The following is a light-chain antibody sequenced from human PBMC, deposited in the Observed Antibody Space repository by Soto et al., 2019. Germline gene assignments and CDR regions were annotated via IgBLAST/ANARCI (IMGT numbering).Light chain of an antibody. CDR1: QSISSY. J-gene: IGKJ1*01. CDR3: QQYNSFPWT. V-gene: IGKV1-39*01. Sequence: DIQMTQSPSSLSASIGDRVTITCRASQSISSYLNWYQQKPGKAPMLLIYGATNLQSGVPSRFSGSGSGIEFTLTISRLQPDDSATYYCQQYNSFPWTFGQGTKVDIK. CDR2: GAT.